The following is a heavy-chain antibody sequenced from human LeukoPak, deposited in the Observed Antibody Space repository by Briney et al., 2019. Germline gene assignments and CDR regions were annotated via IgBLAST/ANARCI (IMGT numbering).Heavy chain of an antibody. D-gene: IGHD6-13*01. CDR3: AKDSKVGAADYYFDY. Sequence: PGGSLRISCAASGFTFSSSAMHRVGQAPARVPARVAVIASDGRDKHCTDSVKGRFTISRDNSKNTLYLQMNSLRAEDTAVYFCAKDSKVGAADYYFDYWGQGTLVTVSS. CDR2: IASDGRDK. V-gene: IGHV3-30*18. J-gene: IGHJ4*02. CDR1: GFTFSSSA.